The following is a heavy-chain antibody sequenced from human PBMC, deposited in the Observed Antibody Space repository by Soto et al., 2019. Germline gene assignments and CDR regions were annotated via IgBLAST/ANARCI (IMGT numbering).Heavy chain of an antibody. J-gene: IGHJ4*02. V-gene: IGHV1-69*13. CDR2: IIPIFGTA. D-gene: IGHD3-10*01. CDR1: GGTFSSYA. Sequence: GASVKVSCKASGGTFSSYAISWVRQAPGQGLEWMGGIIPIFGTANYAQKFQGRVTITADESTSTAYMELSSLRSEDTAVYYCARDRNGGSGSYLYWGQGTLVTVSS. CDR3: ARDRNGGSGSYLY.